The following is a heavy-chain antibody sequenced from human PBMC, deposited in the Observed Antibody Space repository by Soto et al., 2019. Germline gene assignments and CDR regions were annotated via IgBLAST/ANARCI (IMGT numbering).Heavy chain of an antibody. Sequence: SETLSLTCTVSGVSISSYYWSWIRQPPGKGLEWIGYIYYSGSTNYNPSLKSRVTISVDTSKNQFSLKLSSVTAEDTAVYYCARLSRGYSGYDYDPWGQGTLVTVSS. CDR2: IYYSGST. J-gene: IGHJ5*02. D-gene: IGHD5-12*01. CDR3: ARLSRGYSGYDYDP. CDR1: GVSISSYY. V-gene: IGHV4-59*01.